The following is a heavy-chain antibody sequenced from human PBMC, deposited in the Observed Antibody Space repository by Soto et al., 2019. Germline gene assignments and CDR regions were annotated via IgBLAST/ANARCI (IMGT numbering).Heavy chain of an antibody. CDR1: GGSISSYY. D-gene: IGHD5-18*01. V-gene: IGHV4-59*01. CDR2: IYYSGST. J-gene: IGHJ4*02. Sequence: SETLSLTCTVSGGSISSYYWSWIRQPPGKGLEWIGYIYYSGSTNYNPSLKSRVTISVDTSKNQFSLKLSSVTAADTAVYYCARSGYSYEFEYWGQGTLVTVSS. CDR3: ARSGYSYEFEY.